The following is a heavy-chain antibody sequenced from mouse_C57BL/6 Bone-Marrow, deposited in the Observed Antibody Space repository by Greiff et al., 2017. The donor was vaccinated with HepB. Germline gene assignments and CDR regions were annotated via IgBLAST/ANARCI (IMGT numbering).Heavy chain of an antibody. CDR3: TRTEVYYCSLFDY. J-gene: IGHJ2*01. D-gene: IGHD1-1*01. CDR1: GYTFTSYW. CDR2: IDPSDSKT. Sequence: VQLQQSGAELVRPGSSVKLSCTASGYTFTSYWMHWVKQRPIQGLEWIGNIDPSDSKTHYNQKFKDKATLTVDNSTNTAYMQLSRLTSEASAVYYGTRTEVYYCSLFDYWGQGTTLTVSS. V-gene: IGHV1-52*01.